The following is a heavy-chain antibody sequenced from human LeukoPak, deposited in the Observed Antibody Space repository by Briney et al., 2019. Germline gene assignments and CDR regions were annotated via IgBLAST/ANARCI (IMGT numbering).Heavy chain of an antibody. D-gene: IGHD4-11*01. CDR1: GFTLSSYA. CDR2: ITGGGGST. J-gene: IGHJ4*02. V-gene: IGHV3-23*01. Sequence: GGSLRLSCAASGFTLSSYAMSWVRQAPGKGLEWVSGITGGGGSTYYADSVTGRFSISRDNTKNTLFLQMDSLRAEDTAEYYCAKGLTPTRFYFDSWGQGTLVTVSS. CDR3: AKGLTPTRFYFDS.